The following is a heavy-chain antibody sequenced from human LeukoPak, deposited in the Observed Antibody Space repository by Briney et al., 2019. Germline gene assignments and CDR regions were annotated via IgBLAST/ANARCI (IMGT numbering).Heavy chain of an antibody. Sequence: GGSLRLSCSVSGFTFSSYWMGWVRQAPGKGLEWVANMNEDGSEKYYVDSVKGRFTISRDNAKNSAYLQMNSLRAEDTAVYYCARSTAGLDYWGRGTLVTVSS. V-gene: IGHV3-7*01. CDR3: ARSTAGLDY. CDR2: MNEDGSEK. CDR1: GFTFSSYW. D-gene: IGHD4-11*01. J-gene: IGHJ4*02.